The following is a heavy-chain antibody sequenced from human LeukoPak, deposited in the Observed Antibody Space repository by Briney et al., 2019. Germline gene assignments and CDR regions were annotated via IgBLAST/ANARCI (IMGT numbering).Heavy chain of an antibody. CDR3: ARRYTYSPRDPHTGWFDP. CDR1: GYTFTSYY. D-gene: IGHD6-13*01. J-gene: IGHJ5*02. Sequence: ASAKVSCKASGYTFTSYYMHWVRQAPGQGLEWMGIINPSGGSTSYAQKFQGRVTMTRDTSTSTVYMELSSLRSEDTAVYYCARRYTYSPRDPHTGWFDPWGQGTLVTVSS. V-gene: IGHV1-46*01. CDR2: INPSGGST.